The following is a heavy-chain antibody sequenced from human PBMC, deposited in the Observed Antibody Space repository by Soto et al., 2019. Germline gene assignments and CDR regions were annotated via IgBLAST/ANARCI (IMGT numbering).Heavy chain of an antibody. CDR1: SGSISTYY. J-gene: IGHJ4*02. CDR3: ARLKWEPPWYFDY. CDR2: IYYSGRT. Sequence: PWETLSLACTVTSGSISTYYWSRIRQPPGKGLEWIGYIYYSGRTSYNPSLKSRLLISVDTSKNQFSLKLSSVSAADTAVYYCARLKWEPPWYFDYWGQGILVTVSS. D-gene: IGHD1-26*01. V-gene: IGHV4-59*01.